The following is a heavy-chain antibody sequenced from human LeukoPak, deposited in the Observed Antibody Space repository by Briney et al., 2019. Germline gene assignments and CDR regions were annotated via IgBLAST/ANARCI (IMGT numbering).Heavy chain of an antibody. CDR3: AKRDGYNSNYFDY. V-gene: IGHV3-23*01. CDR2: ISDSGGTT. CDR1: GFTFSSFA. J-gene: IGHJ4*02. Sequence: PGGSLRLSCAVSGFTFSSFAMSWVRQAPGKGLEWVSVISDSGGTTFYADSVKGRFTISRDNSKNTLYLQMNSLRAEDTAVYYCAKRDGYNSNYFDYWGQGTLVTVSS. D-gene: IGHD5-24*01.